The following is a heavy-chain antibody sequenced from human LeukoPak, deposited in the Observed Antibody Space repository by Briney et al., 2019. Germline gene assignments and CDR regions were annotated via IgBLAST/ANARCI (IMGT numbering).Heavy chain of an antibody. D-gene: IGHD3-22*01. V-gene: IGHV3-23*01. CDR3: AKDYYDSSGYYSY. CDR2: ISGSGGST. J-gene: IGHJ4*02. Sequence: GRSLRLSCAASGFTFDDYAMHWVRQAPGKGLEWVSGISGSGGSTYYADSVKGRFTVSRDNSKNTLYLQMNSLRAEDTAVYYCAKDYYDSSGYYSYWGQGTLVTVSS. CDR1: GFTFDDYA.